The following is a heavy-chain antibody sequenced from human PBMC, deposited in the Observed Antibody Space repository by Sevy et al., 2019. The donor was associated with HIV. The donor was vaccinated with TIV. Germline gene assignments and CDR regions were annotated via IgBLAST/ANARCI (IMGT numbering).Heavy chain of an antibody. Sequence: ASVKVSCKASGGTFSSYAISWVRQAPGQGLEWMGGIIPIFGTANYAQKFQGRVTITADESTGTAYMGLSSLRSEDTAVYYCARGLVPCSSTSCYARFDYWGQGTLVTVSS. D-gene: IGHD2-2*01. V-gene: IGHV1-69*13. CDR3: ARGLVPCSSTSCYARFDY. CDR1: GGTFSSYA. CDR2: IIPIFGTA. J-gene: IGHJ4*02.